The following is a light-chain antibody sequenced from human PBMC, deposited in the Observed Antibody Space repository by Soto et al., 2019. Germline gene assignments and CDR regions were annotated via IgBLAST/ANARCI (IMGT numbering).Light chain of an antibody. CDR1: QSVISNY. J-gene: IGKJ1*01. Sequence: EIVLRQSPDTLSLSPGERAILSCRVSQSVISNYLAWYQLTPGQAPRLLIYGASSRATGIPDTFSGSGSGTDFSLTITRLAPEDFAVYYCQQYANTPLTFGPGTKVDIK. V-gene: IGKV3-20*01. CDR3: QQYANTPLT. CDR2: GAS.